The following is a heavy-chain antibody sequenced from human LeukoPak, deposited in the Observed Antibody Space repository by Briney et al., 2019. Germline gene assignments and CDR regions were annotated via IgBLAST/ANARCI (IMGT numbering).Heavy chain of an antibody. CDR3: AKQSTARSLGE. Sequence: GGSLRLSCAASGITFSSYSMNWVRQAPGNGLEWVSYITTSVTIYYPDSVKGRFTISRDHAKTPLYLQMNSLEPEDTAVYYCAKQSTARSLGEGGQGTLVTVSS. CDR2: ITTSVTI. V-gene: IGHV3-48*04. D-gene: IGHD6-6*01. CDR1: GITFSSYS. J-gene: IGHJ4*02.